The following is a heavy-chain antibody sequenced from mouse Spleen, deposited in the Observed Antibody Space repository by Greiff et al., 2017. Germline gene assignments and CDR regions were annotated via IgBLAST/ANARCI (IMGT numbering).Heavy chain of an antibody. D-gene: IGHD1-1*01. V-gene: IGHV5-17*01. CDR2: ISSGSSTI. CDR3: ARRCYYGSSYAMDY. CDR1: GFTFSDYG. Sequence: EVQLVESGGGLVKPGGSLKLSCAASGFTFSDYGMHWVRQAPEKGLEWVAYISSGSSTIYYADTVKGRFTISRDNAKNTLFLQMTSLRSEDTAMYYCARRCYYGSSYAMDYWGQGTSVTVSS. J-gene: IGHJ4*01.